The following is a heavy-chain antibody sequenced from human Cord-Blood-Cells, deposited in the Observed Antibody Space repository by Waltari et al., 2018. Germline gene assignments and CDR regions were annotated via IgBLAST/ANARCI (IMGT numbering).Heavy chain of an antibody. D-gene: IGHD1-1*01. CDR2: IYTSGST. CDR3: ARAPALDAQNWFDP. Sequence: PGLVKPSETLSLTCTVSGGSISSYYWSWIRQPAGKGLEWIGRIYTSGSTNYNPSLKSRVTTSVDTSKNQFSLKLSSVTAVDTAVYYCARAPALDAQNWFDPWGQGTLVTVSS. CDR1: GGSISSYY. J-gene: IGHJ5*02. V-gene: IGHV4-4*07.